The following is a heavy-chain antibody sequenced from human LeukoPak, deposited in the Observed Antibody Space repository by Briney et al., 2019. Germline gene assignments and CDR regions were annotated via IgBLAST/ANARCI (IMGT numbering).Heavy chain of an antibody. D-gene: IGHD1-14*01. CDR1: GGSISSYY. CDR2: IYYSGST. J-gene: IGHJ4*02. CDR3: ARMWAFKGHITFDY. Sequence: PSETLSLTCTVSGGSISSYYWSWIRQPPGEGLEWIGYIYYSGSTNYNPSLKSRVTISVDTSKNQFSLKLNSVTAADTAVFYCARMWAFKGHITFDYWGQGTVVTVSS. V-gene: IGHV4-59*08.